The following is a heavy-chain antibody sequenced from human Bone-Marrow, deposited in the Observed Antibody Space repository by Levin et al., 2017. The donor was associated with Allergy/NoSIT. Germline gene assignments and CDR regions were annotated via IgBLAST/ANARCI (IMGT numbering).Heavy chain of an antibody. Sequence: SETLSLTCSVSGGSIASGDYSWNWIRQSPGKGLEWIGYMYDSESTFYNPSLQRRVSISVDKSKNPFSLILKSVTAADTAVYFCALLSRKISGVVQEVFDYWGRGTLVTISS. CDR2: MYDSEST. CDR1: GGSIASGDYS. D-gene: IGHD3-3*01. J-gene: IGHJ4*02. CDR3: ALLSRKISGVVQEVFDY. V-gene: IGHV4-30-4*01.